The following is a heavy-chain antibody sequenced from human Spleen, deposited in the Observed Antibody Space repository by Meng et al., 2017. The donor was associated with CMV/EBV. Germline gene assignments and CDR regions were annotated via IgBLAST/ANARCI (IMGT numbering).Heavy chain of an antibody. CDR3: ARIGVTYYSDSSGYFDAFDM. V-gene: IGHV1-69*05. D-gene: IGHD3-22*01. Sequence: SVKVSCKASGGTFSTSAISWVRQAPGQGLEWMGGIIPIFGTANYAQKFQGRVTITTDESTSTAYMELSSLRSEDTAVYYCARIGVTYYSDSSGYFDAFDMWGQGTMVTVSS. J-gene: IGHJ3*02. CDR2: IIPIFGTA. CDR1: GGTFSTSA.